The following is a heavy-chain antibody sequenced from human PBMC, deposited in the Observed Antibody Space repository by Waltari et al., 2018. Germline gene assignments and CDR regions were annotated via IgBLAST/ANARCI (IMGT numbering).Heavy chain of an antibody. Sequence: QVQLVQSGAEVKKPGASVKVSCKASGYTFTDYYMHWVRQAPGQGLEWMGWINPNSGGTNYAQKFQGRVTMTRDTSISTAYMELSRLRSDDTAVYYCARIFTFGGSSSSQGFDYWGQGTLVTVSS. V-gene: IGHV1-2*02. D-gene: IGHD6-6*01. CDR2: INPNSGGT. J-gene: IGHJ4*02. CDR3: ARIFTFGGSSSSQGFDY. CDR1: GYTFTDYY.